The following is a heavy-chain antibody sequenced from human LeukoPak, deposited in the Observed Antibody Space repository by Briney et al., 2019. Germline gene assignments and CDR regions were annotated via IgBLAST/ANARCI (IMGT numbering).Heavy chain of an antibody. V-gene: IGHV4-4*07. D-gene: IGHD5-24*01. CDR3: ATGDGYNSFDY. Sequence: SETLSLTCTVSGGSFSSYYWSWIRQPAGKXLEWIGRIYTSGSTNYNSSLKSRVTMSVDTSKNQVSLKLSSVTAADTAVYYCATGDGYNSFDYWGQGTLVTVSS. CDR2: IYTSGST. CDR1: GGSFSSYY. J-gene: IGHJ4*02.